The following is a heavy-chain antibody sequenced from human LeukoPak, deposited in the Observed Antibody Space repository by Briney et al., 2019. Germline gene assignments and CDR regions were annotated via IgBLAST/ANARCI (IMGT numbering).Heavy chain of an antibody. CDR2: INWNGGST. J-gene: IGHJ6*02. CDR3: ARVKRGRAAAGTYYYYGMDV. CDR1: GFTFDDYG. Sequence: GGSLRLSCAASGFTFDDYGMSWVRQAPGKGLEWVSGINWNGGSTGYADSVKGRFTISRDNAENSLYLQMNSLRAEDTALYYCARVKRGRAAAGTYYYYGMDVWGQGTTVTVSS. D-gene: IGHD6-13*01. V-gene: IGHV3-20*04.